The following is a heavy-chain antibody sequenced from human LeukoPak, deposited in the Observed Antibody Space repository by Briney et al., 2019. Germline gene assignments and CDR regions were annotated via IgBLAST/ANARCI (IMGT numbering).Heavy chain of an antibody. CDR1: GFTFSSYA. D-gene: IGHD6-19*01. J-gene: IGHJ4*02. V-gene: IGHV3-23*01. CDR3: AKVPGQWLVTEPFDY. Sequence: PGGSLRLSCAASGFTFSSYAMSWVRQAPGKGLEWVSAISGSGGSTYYADSVKGRFTISRDNSKNTLYLQMNSLRAEDTVVYYCAKVPGQWLVTEPFDYWGQGTLVTVSS. CDR2: ISGSGGST.